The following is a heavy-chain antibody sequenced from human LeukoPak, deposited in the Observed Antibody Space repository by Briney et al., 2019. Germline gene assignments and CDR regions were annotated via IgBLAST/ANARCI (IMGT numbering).Heavy chain of an antibody. CDR2: INPNSGGT. CDR3: ARVEASREYDFWSGYLDY. CDR1: GFTFTGYY. J-gene: IGHJ4*02. D-gene: IGHD3-3*01. Sequence: ASVKVSCEASGFTFTGYYMHWVRQAPGQGLEWMGWINPNSGGTNYAQKFQGRVTMTRDTSISTAYMELSRLRSDDTAVYYCARVEASREYDFWSGYLDYWGQGTLVTVSS. V-gene: IGHV1-2*02.